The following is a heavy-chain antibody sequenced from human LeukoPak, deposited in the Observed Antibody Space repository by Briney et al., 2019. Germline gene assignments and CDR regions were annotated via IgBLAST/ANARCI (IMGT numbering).Heavy chain of an antibody. D-gene: IGHD4-17*01. CDR2: IFPDDSDT. CDR3: ARRDPTTVTAFDY. V-gene: IGHV5-51*01. Sequence: GESLKISCRFSGFDFTRDWIGWVRLMPGKGLEWMGIIFPDDSDTRYSPSFQGQVTLSADKSISTAYLQWSSLKASDTAVYYCARRDPTTVTAFDYWGQGTLVTVSS. CDR1: GFDFTRDW. J-gene: IGHJ4*02.